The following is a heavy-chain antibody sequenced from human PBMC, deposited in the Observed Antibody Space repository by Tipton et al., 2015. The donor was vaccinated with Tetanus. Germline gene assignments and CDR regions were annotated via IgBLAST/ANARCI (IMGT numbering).Heavy chain of an antibody. CDR3: ARATGIAAGVRWFDP. Sequence: SLRLSCAASGFTFSSYSMNWVRQAPGKGLEWVSSISSSSSYIYYADSVKGRFTISRDNAKNSLYLQMNSLRAEDTAVYYCARATGIAAGVRWFDPWGQGTLVTVSS. J-gene: IGHJ5*02. D-gene: IGHD6-13*01. V-gene: IGHV3-21*01. CDR2: ISSSSSYI. CDR1: GFTFSSYS.